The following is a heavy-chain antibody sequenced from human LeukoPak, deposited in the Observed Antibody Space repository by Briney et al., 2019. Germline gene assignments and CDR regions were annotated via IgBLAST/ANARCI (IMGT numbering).Heavy chain of an antibody. D-gene: IGHD4-11*01. CDR1: EFTYSHYG. Sequence: HPGGSLRLSCAASEFTYSHYGMHWVRQAPGKGLEWVAVIWSDATEKYYGDAVKGRFTISRDNSRNTLYLQMNSLRAEDTAVYYCAKDAQRGFDYSNSLENWGQGTLVTVSS. V-gene: IGHV3-33*06. CDR2: IWSDATEK. CDR3: AKDAQRGFDYSNSLEN. J-gene: IGHJ4*02.